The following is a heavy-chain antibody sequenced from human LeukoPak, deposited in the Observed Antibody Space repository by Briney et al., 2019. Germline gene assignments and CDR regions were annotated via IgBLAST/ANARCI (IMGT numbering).Heavy chain of an antibody. J-gene: IGHJ4*02. D-gene: IGHD6-13*01. CDR2: VNGDGTGT. CDR3: ARDLVAAGTD. V-gene: IGHV3-74*01. Sequence: GGSLRLSCAASGFTFSSSWMHWVRQAPGKGLIWVSRVNGDGTGTIYADSVKGRFTISRDNSKNTLYLQMNSLRAEDTAVYYCARDLVAAGTDWGQGTLVTVSS. CDR1: GFTFSSSW.